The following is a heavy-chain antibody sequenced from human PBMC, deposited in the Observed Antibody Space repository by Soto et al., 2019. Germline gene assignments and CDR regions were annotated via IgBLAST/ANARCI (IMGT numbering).Heavy chain of an antibody. V-gene: IGHV3-23*01. Sequence: PGGSLRLSCAASGFTFSSYAMSWVRQAPGKGLEWVSAISGSGGSTYYADSVKGRFTISRDNSKNTLYLQMNSLRAEDTAVYYCAKDMRYFDWSHDALDIWGQGTMVTVSS. CDR2: ISGSGGST. D-gene: IGHD3-9*01. CDR1: GFTFSSYA. CDR3: AKDMRYFDWSHDALDI. J-gene: IGHJ3*02.